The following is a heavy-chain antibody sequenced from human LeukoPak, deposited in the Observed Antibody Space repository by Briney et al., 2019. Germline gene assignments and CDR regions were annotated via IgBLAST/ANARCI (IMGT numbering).Heavy chain of an antibody. CDR2: ISAYNGNT. CDR3: ARAQDSSSWYEIYYYYGMDV. J-gene: IGHJ6*02. Sequence: ASGKVSCKASGYTFTSYGISWVRQAPGQGLEWMGWISAYNGNTNYAQKLQGRVTMTTDTSTSTAYMELRSLRSDDTAVYYCARAQDSSSWYEIYYYYGMDVWGQGTTVTVSS. V-gene: IGHV1-18*01. CDR1: GYTFTSYG. D-gene: IGHD6-13*01.